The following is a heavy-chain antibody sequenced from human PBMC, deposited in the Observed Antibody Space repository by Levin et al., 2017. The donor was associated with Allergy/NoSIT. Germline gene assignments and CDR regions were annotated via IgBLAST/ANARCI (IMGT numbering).Heavy chain of an antibody. D-gene: IGHD3-16*02. J-gene: IGHJ5*02. CDR2: IFYSGGT. Sequence: PSETLSLTCTVSGGSISSSTYYWGWIRQPPGKGLEWIGSIFYSGGTYYNPSLRSRITISVDTSKNQFSLKLRSVTAADTAVYYCASRTYRAWGQGTLVTVSS. CDR3: ASRTYRA. V-gene: IGHV4-39*01. CDR1: GGSISSSTYY.